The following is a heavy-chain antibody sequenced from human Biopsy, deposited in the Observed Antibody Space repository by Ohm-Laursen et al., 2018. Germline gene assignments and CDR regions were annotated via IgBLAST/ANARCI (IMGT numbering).Heavy chain of an antibody. CDR2: IFYSANT. CDR1: GVSINGGRYY. CDR3: ARLGSGDYFPTFFDF. J-gene: IGHJ4*02. V-gene: IGHV4-31*03. Sequence: SQTLSLTCTVSGVSINGGRYYWNWIRHHPGKGLEWIGNIFYSANTYYNPSLKSRVTISVDTSKNQFSLKLCSVTAADTAVYYCARLGSGDYFPTFFDFWGQGALVTVSS. D-gene: IGHD5-12*01.